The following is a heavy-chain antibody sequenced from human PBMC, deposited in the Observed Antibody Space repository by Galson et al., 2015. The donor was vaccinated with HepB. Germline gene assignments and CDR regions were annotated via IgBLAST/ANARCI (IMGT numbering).Heavy chain of an antibody. J-gene: IGHJ2*01. V-gene: IGHV3-33*01. CDR3: AREPAAGKLWGYWYFDL. Sequence: SLRLSCAASGFTFSRYGMHWVRQAPGKGLEWVAVIWYDGSNKYYADSVKGRFTISRDNSKNTLYLQMNSLRAEDTAVYYCAREPAAGKLWGYWYFDLWGRGTLVTVSS. D-gene: IGHD6-13*01. CDR1: GFTFSRYG. CDR2: IWYDGSNK.